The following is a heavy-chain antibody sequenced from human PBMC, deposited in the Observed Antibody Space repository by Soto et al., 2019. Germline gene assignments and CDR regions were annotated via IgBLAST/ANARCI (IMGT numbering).Heavy chain of an antibody. V-gene: IGHV1-69*06. CDR2: ILPMFGAV. D-gene: IGHD3-3*01. CDR3: ARPKRSGYDRGDSYYHTMDV. J-gene: IGHJ6*02. Sequence: QVQLVQSGTEVKKSGSSVKVSCRASGGTSSNFVITWVRQVPGQGLEWLGGILPMFGAVKYAQKFQDRLIITDDRSTQTAAMELCSLRTEDTAVYYCARPKRSGYDRGDSYYHTMDVWGHGTTVTVS. CDR1: GGTSSNFV.